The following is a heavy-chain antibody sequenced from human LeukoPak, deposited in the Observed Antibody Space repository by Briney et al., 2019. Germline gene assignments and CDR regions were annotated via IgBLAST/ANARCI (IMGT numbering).Heavy chain of an antibody. J-gene: IGHJ4*02. D-gene: IGHD3-22*01. Sequence: ASVKVSCKASGYTFTSYGITWVRQAPGQGLEWMGWISTYNGNTNNVQKLQGRVTMTTDTSTSTAYMELRSLRSDGTAVYYCARVYNYYDTSGYYLGNYFDYWGRGTLVTVSS. CDR3: ARVYNYYDTSGYYLGNYFDY. V-gene: IGHV1-18*01. CDR1: GYTFTSYG. CDR2: ISTYNGNT.